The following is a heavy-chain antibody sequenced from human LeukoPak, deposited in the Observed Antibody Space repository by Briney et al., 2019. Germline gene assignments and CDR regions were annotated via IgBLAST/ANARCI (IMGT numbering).Heavy chain of an antibody. CDR3: ARDRENDGYSFDY. J-gene: IGHJ4*02. CDR1: GGTFSSYS. V-gene: IGHV1-69*13. CDR2: IIPIFGTA. D-gene: IGHD5-24*01. Sequence: SVKVSCKASGGTFSSYSISWVRQDPGQGLEWMGGIIPIFGTANYAQKFQGRVTITADESTSTAYMELSSLRSEDTAVYYCARDRENDGYSFDYWGQGTLVTVSS.